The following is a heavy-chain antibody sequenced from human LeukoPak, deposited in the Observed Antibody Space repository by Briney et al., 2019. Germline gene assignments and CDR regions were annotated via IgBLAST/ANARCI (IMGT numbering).Heavy chain of an antibody. J-gene: IGHJ6*02. CDR2: ISFDEITK. CDR3: ARPQIKEREAMVGGMDV. V-gene: IGHV3-30*03. CDR1: GFTFSPYG. Sequence: PGGSLRLSCVASGFTFSPYGMYWVRQAPGKGLEWVAVISFDEITKYFGDAVKGRFTISRDNSRNTVYLQLNGLRPEDTAVYYCARPQIKEREAMVGGMDVWGQGTTVTVS. D-gene: IGHD5-18*01.